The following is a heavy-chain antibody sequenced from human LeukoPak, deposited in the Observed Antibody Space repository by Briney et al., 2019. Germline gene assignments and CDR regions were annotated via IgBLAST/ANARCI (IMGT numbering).Heavy chain of an antibody. CDR1: GFTFSSYG. Sequence: PGRSLRLSCAASGFTFSSYGMHWVRQAPGKELEWVAVISYDGSNKYCADSVKGRFTISRDNSKNTLYLQMNSLRAEDTAVYYCAKGPPTSYYYYGMDVWGKGTTVTVSS. J-gene: IGHJ6*04. CDR3: AKGPPTSYYYYGMDV. CDR2: ISYDGSNK. V-gene: IGHV3-30*18.